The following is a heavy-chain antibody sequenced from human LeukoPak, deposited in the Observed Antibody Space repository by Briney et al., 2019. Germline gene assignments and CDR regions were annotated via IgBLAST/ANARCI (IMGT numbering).Heavy chain of an antibody. V-gene: IGHV4-39*07. CDR2: VYYTGST. J-gene: IGHJ4*02. CDR1: GGTIIISSYY. CDR3: ARGLHGGSLAHFDY. Sequence: PSETLSLTCTVSGGTIIISSYYWGWIRQPPGKGLEWIGSVYYTGSTYYNPSLKSRVTISVDTSKKQFSLKLSSVTAADTAVYYCARGLHGGSLAHFDYWGQGTLVTVSS. D-gene: IGHD2-15*01.